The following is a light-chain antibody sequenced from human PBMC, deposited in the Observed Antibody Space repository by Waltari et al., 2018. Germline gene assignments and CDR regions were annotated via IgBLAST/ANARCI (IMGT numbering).Light chain of an antibody. CDR1: TSDVGGYNS. J-gene: IGLJ3*02. CDR2: DVN. CDR3: CSYAGVHTFWL. Sequence: QSALTQPPSVSGSPEQSVTISCTGSTSDVGGYNSVSWYQQHPGKAPKLIILDVNQRPSGVPDRFSGSQSGNTASLTISGLRPEDEADYRCCSYAGVHTFWLFGGGTKLTVL. V-gene: IGLV2-11*01.